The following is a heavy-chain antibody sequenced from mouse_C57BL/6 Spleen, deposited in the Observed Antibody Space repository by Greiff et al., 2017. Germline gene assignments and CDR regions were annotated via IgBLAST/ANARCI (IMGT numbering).Heavy chain of an antibody. CDR3: ARGGLGDAMDY. D-gene: IGHD3-3*01. V-gene: IGHV1-82*01. Sequence: QVQLQQSGPELVKPGASVKISCKASGYAFSSSWMNWVKQRPGKGLEWIGRIDPGDGDTNYNGKFKGKATLTADKSSSTAYMQLSSLTSEDSAVYFCARGGLGDAMDYWGQGTSVTVSS. CDR2: IDPGDGDT. J-gene: IGHJ4*01. CDR1: GYAFSSSW.